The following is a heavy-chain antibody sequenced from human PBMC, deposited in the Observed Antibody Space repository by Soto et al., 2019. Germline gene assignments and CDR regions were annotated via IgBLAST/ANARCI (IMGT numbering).Heavy chain of an antibody. D-gene: IGHD3-10*01. CDR3: AKEGLLGFGELPKGYLAY. J-gene: IGHJ4*02. CDR1: GFTFSSYA. V-gene: IGHV3-23*01. Sequence: PGGSLRLSCAASGFTFSSYAMSWVRQAPGKGLEWVSAISGSGGSTYYADSVKGRFTISRDNSKNTLYLQMNSLRAEDTAVYYFAKEGLLGFGELPKGYLAYWGKGTLVTVSS. CDR2: ISGSGGST.